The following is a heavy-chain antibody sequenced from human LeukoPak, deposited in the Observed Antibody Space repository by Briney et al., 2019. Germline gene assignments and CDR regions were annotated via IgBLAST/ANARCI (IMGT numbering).Heavy chain of an antibody. CDR3: ARLAGGSYSDY. D-gene: IGHD1-26*01. CDR2: ISYNGGST. J-gene: IGHJ4*02. CDR1: GFTFSSYA. Sequence: GGSLRLSCAASGFTFSSYAMNWVRQAPGKGLEYVSSISYNGGSTYYANSVKGRFTISRDNSKNTLYLQMGSLRAEDMAVYYCARLAGGSYSDYWGQGTLVTVSS. V-gene: IGHV3-64*01.